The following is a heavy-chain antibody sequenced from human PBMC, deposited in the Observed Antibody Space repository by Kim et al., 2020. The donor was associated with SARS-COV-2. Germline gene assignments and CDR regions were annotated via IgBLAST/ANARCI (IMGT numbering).Heavy chain of an antibody. CDR3: ARALSSFGGYSGYGEYYFDY. J-gene: IGHJ4*02. Sequence: RVTISVDTSKNQFSLKLSSVTAADTAVYYCARALSSFGGYSGYGEYYFDYWGQGTLVTVSS. V-gene: IGHV4-34*01. D-gene: IGHD5-12*01.